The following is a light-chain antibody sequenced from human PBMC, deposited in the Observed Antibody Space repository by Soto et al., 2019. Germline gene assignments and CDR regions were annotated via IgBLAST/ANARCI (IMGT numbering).Light chain of an antibody. CDR1: SSDVGGYNY. Sequence: QSALTQPRSVSGSPGQSVTISCTGTSSDVGGYNYVSWYQQHPGKAPKLIIYDVSERPSGVPDRFSGSKSGNTASLTISGLQAEEEADYHCCSYAVTVVFGGGTKLTVL. CDR2: DVS. CDR3: CSYAVTVV. V-gene: IGLV2-11*01. J-gene: IGLJ2*01.